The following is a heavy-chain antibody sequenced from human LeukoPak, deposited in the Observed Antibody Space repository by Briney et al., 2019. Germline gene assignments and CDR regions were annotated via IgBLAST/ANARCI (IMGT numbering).Heavy chain of an antibody. D-gene: IGHD6-25*01. CDR1: GYSFTNYW. CDR3: ARHGTAATSFDL. V-gene: IGHV5-51*01. J-gene: IGHJ5*02. CDR2: IYPGDSET. Sequence: GESLKISCKGSGYSFTNYWIGWVRQMPGKGLEWMGIIYPGDSETTYSPSFQGQVTISADKSITTAYLQWSSLRASDTAMYYCARHGTAATSFDLWGQGALVTVSS.